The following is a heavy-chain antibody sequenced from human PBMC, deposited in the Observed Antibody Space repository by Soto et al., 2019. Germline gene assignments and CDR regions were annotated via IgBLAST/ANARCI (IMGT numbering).Heavy chain of an antibody. CDR2: IKKDGSDK. CDR1: GFTFSDYW. CDR3: VLSASNSGWYPNHYYFNY. J-gene: IGHJ4*02. Sequence: EVQLVESGGGLVQPGGSLRLSCAASGFTFSDYWMSWVRQAPGKGLEWVANIKKDGSDKNYVDSVKGRFTISRDNAKNSLYLQMNSLRAEDTAVYYCVLSASNSGWYPNHYYFNYWGQGTLVTVSS. V-gene: IGHV3-7*05. D-gene: IGHD6-19*01.